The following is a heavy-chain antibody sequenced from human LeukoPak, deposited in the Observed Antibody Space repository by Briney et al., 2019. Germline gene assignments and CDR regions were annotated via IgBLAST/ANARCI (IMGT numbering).Heavy chain of an antibody. V-gene: IGHV1-69*04. CDR3: ARECTYDRFFDY. Sequence: SVKVSCKASGGTFSSYTISWVRQAPGQGLEWMGRIIPILGIANYAQKFQGRVTITADKSTSTAYMELSSLRSEDTAVYYCARECTYDRFFDYWGQGTLVTVSS. D-gene: IGHD5-12*01. J-gene: IGHJ4*02. CDR2: IIPILGIA. CDR1: GGTFSSYT.